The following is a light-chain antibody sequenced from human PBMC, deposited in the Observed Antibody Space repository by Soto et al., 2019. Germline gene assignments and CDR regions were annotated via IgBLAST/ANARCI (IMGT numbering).Light chain of an antibody. J-gene: IGKJ1*01. CDR2: AAS. CDR1: QGISSY. Sequence: AIRMTQSPSSLSASTGDRVTITCRASQGISSYLAWYQQKPGKAPKLLIYAASTLQSGVPSRFSGSGSGTEFTLTISCLQSEDFATYYCQQYYSYPQTFGQGTKVDIK. V-gene: IGKV1-8*01. CDR3: QQYYSYPQT.